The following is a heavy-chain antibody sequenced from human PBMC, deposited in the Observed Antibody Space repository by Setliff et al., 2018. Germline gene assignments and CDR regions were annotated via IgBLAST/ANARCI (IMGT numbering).Heavy chain of an antibody. CDR3: ARSPPNRGVGQGHYMDV. J-gene: IGHJ6*03. Sequence: GASVKVSCKASGYTFISYGICWVRRAPGQGLEWIGWISPYNGDTKLAQKLQGRVTMTTDTSTSTGYMELRSLISDDTAVYYCARSPPNRGVGQGHYMDVWGKGTTVTVSS. CDR2: ISPYNGDT. V-gene: IGHV1-18*01. CDR1: GYTFISYG. D-gene: IGHD3-10*01.